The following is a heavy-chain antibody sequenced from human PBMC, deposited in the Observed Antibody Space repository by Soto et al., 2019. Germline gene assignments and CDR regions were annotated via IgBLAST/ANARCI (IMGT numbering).Heavy chain of an antibody. CDR1: GFTFSSYA. D-gene: IGHD2-15*01. CDR2: ISGSGGST. Sequence: GGSLRLSCAASGFTFSSYAMSWVRQAPGKGLEWVSAISGSGGSTYYADSVKGRFTISRDNSKDTLYLQMNSLRAEDTAVYYCARHTVVHPTYFEYWGQGTLVTVSS. CDR3: ARHTVVHPTYFEY. J-gene: IGHJ4*02. V-gene: IGHV3-23*01.